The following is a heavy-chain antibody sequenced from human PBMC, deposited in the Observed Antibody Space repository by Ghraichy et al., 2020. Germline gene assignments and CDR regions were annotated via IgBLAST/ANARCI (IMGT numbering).Heavy chain of an antibody. CDR1: GFTLNYHA. J-gene: IGHJ4*02. V-gene: IGHV3-9*01. D-gene: IGHD6-13*01. CDR2: MNWNSGII. CDR3: AKSPLSGEYYSRWHVFDY. Sequence: GGSLRLSCAASGFTLNYHAIHWVRQSPGKGLEWVSGMNWNSGIIDYADSVKGRFTISRDSAKNTLYLQMDSLRAEDTALYFCAKSPLSGEYYSRWHVFDYWGQGTLVTVSS.